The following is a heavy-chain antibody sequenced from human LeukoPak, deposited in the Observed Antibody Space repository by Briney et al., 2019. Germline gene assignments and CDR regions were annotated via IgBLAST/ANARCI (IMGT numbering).Heavy chain of an antibody. CDR1: GDSINTHY. D-gene: IGHD6-13*01. CDR2: IYTSGST. CDR3: ARAPGYSSSWPYNWFDP. J-gene: IGHJ5*02. Sequence: SETLSLTCNVSGDSINTHYWSWIRQPAGKGLEWIGRIYTSGSTNYNPSLKSRVTISVDTSKNQFSLKLSSVTAADTAVYYCARAPGYSSSWPYNWFDPWGQGTLVTVSS. V-gene: IGHV4-4*07.